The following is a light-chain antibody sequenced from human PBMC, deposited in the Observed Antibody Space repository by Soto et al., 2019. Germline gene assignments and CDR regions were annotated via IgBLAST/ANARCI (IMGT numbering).Light chain of an antibody. CDR2: DVS. CDR1: SSDVGGYNY. Sequence: QSALTQPASVSGSPGQSITFSCTGTSSDVGGYNYVSWYQQHPGKAPKLMIYDVSYRPSGVSNRFSGSKSGNTASLTISGLQAEDEADYFCSSYTSSSTLIFGGGTKVTVL. CDR3: SSYTSSSTLI. V-gene: IGLV2-14*01. J-gene: IGLJ2*01.